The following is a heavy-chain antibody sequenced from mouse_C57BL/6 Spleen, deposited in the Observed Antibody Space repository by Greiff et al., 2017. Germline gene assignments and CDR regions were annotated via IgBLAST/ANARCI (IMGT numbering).Heavy chain of an antibody. Sequence: QVQLQQSGPELVKPGASVKMSCKASGYAFSSYWMNWVKQRPGKGLEWIGRIYPGDGDTNYNGKFKGKATLTADKSSSTAYMQLSSLTSEDSAVYFCARSNFAWFAYWGPGTLVTVSA. V-gene: IGHV1-82*01. D-gene: IGHD4-1*01. CDR3: ARSNFAWFAY. CDR1: GYAFSSYW. J-gene: IGHJ3*01. CDR2: IYPGDGDT.